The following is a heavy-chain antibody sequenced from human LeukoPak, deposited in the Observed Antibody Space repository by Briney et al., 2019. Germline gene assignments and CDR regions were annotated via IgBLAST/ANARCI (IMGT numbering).Heavy chain of an antibody. Sequence: ASVKVSCKASGYTFTSYYMHWARQAPGQGLEWMGIINPSGGSTSYAQKFQGRVTMTRDTSTSTVYMELSSLRSEDTAVYYCARDKGATPGIAVAGGWYYYGMDVWGQGTTVTVSS. CDR2: INPSGGST. J-gene: IGHJ6*02. V-gene: IGHV1-46*01. D-gene: IGHD6-19*01. CDR3: ARDKGATPGIAVAGGWYYYGMDV. CDR1: GYTFTSYY.